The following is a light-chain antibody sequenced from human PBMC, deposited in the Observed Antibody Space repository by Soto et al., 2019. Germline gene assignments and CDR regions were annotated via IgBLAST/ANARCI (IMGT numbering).Light chain of an antibody. CDR2: DAS. Sequence: DIQITQSRSSLSASVGDRVTITCQASRDISDYLNWYQQKPGKAPRLLIYDASELETGVPSRFSGTGSGTDFTFTISSLQQEDFETYYCPQYDNPVHNLGGGTKGDIK. J-gene: IGKJ4*01. CDR1: RDISDY. V-gene: IGKV1-33*01. CDR3: PQYDNPVHN.